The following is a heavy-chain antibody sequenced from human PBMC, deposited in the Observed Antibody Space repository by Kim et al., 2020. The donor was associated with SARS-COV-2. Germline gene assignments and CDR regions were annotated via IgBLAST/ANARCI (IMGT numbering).Heavy chain of an antibody. D-gene: IGHD1-26*01. J-gene: IGHJ4*02. V-gene: IGHV4-59*01. CDR3: ARERGGATVYFDI. CDR1: GGSITTYY. CDR2: IYSSGRA. Sequence: SETLSLTCSVSGGSITTYYWDWIRQSPGRELEWIGSIYSSGRAVFNPSLQSRVTMSIDTSKNEFSLSLTSVTAADTAVYCCARERGGATVYFDIWGRGTLVTVSS.